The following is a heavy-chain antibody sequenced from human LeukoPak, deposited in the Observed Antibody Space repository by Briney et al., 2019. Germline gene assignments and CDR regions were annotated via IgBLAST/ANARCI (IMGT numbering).Heavy chain of an antibody. Sequence: ASVTVSCTASGYTFTSYYMHWARQAPGQGLEWMGVINPSSGSTSYAQKVQGRLTMTRDTSTSTVYMELSSLRSEDTAVYYCASLAAAGIPWGQGTLVTVSS. J-gene: IGHJ5*02. CDR1: GYTFTSYY. D-gene: IGHD6-13*01. V-gene: IGHV1-46*01. CDR3: ASLAAAGIP. CDR2: INPSSGST.